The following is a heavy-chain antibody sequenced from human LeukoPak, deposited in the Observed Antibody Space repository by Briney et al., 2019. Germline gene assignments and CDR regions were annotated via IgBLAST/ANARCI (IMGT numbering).Heavy chain of an antibody. D-gene: IGHD1-26*01. CDR2: IRSKAYDGTT. J-gene: IGHJ6*02. CDR1: RFTFGTYA. CDR3: TRDQGVGATRRYYGMDA. V-gene: IGHV3-49*04. Sequence: GGSLRLSCTAARFTFGTYAISWVRQAQGKGREWVGFIRSKAYDGTTEYAASVKGRFTISRDDSKSIAYLQMNSLKTEDTGVYYCTRDQGVGATRRYYGMDAWGQGTTVTVSS.